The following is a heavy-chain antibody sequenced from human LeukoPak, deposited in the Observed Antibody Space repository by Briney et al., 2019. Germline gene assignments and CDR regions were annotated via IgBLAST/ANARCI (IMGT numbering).Heavy chain of an antibody. V-gene: IGHV3-30*18. Sequence: PGGSLRLSCAASGFTFSSYGMHWVRQAPGKGLEWVAVISYDGSNKYYADSVKGRFTISRDNSKNTLYLQMNSLRAEDTAVYYCAKDSAVLRYFDWLPPVWGDFYGMDVWGQGTTVTVSS. CDR1: GFTFSSYG. CDR3: AKDSAVLRYFDWLPPVWGDFYGMDV. D-gene: IGHD3-9*01. J-gene: IGHJ6*02. CDR2: ISYDGSNK.